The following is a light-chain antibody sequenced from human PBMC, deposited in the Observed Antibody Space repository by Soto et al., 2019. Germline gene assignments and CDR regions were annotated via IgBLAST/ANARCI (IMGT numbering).Light chain of an antibody. Sequence: EIVLTQSPATLSLSPGETATLSCRASQIVSSYLAWYQQKPRQAPRLLIYDASNRAAGIPARFSVSEYGTYFALTISCLEPVDFAVYYCQQRSNWFTFREGTNVELK. CDR3: QQRSNWFT. CDR2: DAS. CDR1: QIVSSY. J-gene: IGKJ1*01. V-gene: IGKV3-11*01.